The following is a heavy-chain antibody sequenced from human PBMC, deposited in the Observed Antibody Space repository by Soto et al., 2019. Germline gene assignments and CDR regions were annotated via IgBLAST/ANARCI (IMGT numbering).Heavy chain of an antibody. V-gene: IGHV4-59*08. CDR2: IYYSGST. D-gene: IGHD3-9*01. CDR1: GGSISSYY. J-gene: IGHJ5*02. CDR3: ARRYDILTGYNWFDP. Sequence: PSETLSLTCTVSGGSISSYYWSWIRLPPGKGLEWIGYIYYSGSTNYNPFLKSRVTMSVDMSKNQFSLTLSSVTAADTAVYYCARRYDILTGYNWFDPWGQGTLVTVSS.